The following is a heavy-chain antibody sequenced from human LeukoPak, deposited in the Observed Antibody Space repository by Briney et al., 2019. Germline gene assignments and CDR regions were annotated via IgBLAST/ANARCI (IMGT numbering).Heavy chain of an antibody. J-gene: IGHJ6*03. CDR3: ARGEWLLRTGRRSLAGLVSRSNYYYMDV. V-gene: IGHV4-4*09. CDR1: GGSISSYY. Sequence: PSETLSLTCTVSGGSISSYYWSWIRQPPGKGLEWIGYIYTSGSTNYNPSLKSRVTISVDTSKNQFSLKLSSVTAADTAVYYCARGEWLLRTGRRSLAGLVSRSNYYYMDVWGKGTTVTVSS. D-gene: IGHD3-3*01. CDR2: IYTSGST.